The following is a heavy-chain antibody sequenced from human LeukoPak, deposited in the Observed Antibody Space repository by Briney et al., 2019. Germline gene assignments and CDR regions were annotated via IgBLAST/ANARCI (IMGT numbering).Heavy chain of an antibody. V-gene: IGHV3-53*01. J-gene: IGHJ5*02. Sequence: GGSLRLSCAASGFTVSSNYMSWVRQAPGKGLEWVSVIYSGGSTYYADSVKGRFTISRDNSKNTLYLQMNSLRAEDTAVYYCARSPMVRGVTPGSDPWGQEPWVPFSS. D-gene: IGHD3-10*01. CDR1: GFTVSSNY. CDR3: ARSPMVRGVTPGSDP. CDR2: IYSGGST.